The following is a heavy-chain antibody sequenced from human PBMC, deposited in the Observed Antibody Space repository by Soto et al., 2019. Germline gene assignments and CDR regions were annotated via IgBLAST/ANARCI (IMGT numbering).Heavy chain of an antibody. V-gene: IGHV1-69*13. CDR3: ARDRSLDGYIYDAFDI. D-gene: IGHD5-12*01. Sequence: SVNVSCKASGGTFSSYTISWVRQAPGQGLEWMGGIIPIFGTANYAQKFQGRVTITADESTSTAYMELSSLRSEDTAVYYCARDRSLDGYIYDAFDIWGQGTMVPVS. CDR2: IIPIFGTA. J-gene: IGHJ3*02. CDR1: GGTFSSYT.